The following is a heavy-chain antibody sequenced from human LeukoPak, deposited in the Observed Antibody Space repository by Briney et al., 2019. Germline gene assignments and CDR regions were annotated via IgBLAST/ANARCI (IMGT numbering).Heavy chain of an antibody. CDR2: ISSDGSYK. V-gene: IGHV3-30*18. CDR3: AELGITMIGGV. J-gene: IGHJ6*04. Sequence: PGGSLRLSCAASGFTFSSYSMNWVRQAPGKGLEWVAVISSDGSYKYYADSVKGRFTISRDNAKNSLYLQMNSLRAEDTAVYYCAELGITMIGGVWGKGTTVTISS. D-gene: IGHD3-10*02. CDR1: GFTFSSYS.